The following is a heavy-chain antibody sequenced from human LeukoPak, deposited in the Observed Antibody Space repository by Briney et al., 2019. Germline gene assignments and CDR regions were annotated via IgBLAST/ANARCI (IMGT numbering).Heavy chain of an antibody. V-gene: IGHV2-5*01. Sequence: SGPTLMNPTQPLMLTCTFFGFSLRTSGVGVGWIRQPPGKALEWHALSYFNEGQRGSPSLKSRLTMTKDTSKTQVVLTMTNMDPVETATYYCARSREGVKRSGWYVPDPELGTFDYWGQGTLVTVSS. CDR2: SYFNEGQ. J-gene: IGHJ4*02. CDR3: ARSREGVKRSGWYVPDPELGTFDY. D-gene: IGHD6-19*01. CDR1: GFSLRTSGVG.